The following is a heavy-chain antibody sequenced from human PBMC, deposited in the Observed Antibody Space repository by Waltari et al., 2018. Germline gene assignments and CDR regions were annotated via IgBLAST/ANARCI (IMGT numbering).Heavy chain of an antibody. V-gene: IGHV4-61*03. CDR2: VFYSGTT. CDR1: GGSIGPISNYR. J-gene: IGHJ6*02. D-gene: IGHD3-10*01. CDR3: ASAQGTMDV. Sequence: QVQLQESGPVLVKPSETLSLTCTVSGGSIGPISNYRWSWIRQPPGKGLEFIGYVFYSGTTNYNPSLKSRVTISVDTSKNHFSLKLRSVTSADAAIYYCASAQGTMDVWGQGTTVTVSS.